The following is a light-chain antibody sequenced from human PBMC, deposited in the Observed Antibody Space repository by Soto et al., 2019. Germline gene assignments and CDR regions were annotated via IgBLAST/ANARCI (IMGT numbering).Light chain of an antibody. CDR3: QQYDSYPWP. J-gene: IGKJ1*01. Sequence: AIRMTQSPSSFSASTGDRVTITCRASQGISSYLAWYQQKPGKAPKLLIYAASTLQSGVPSRFSGSGSGTDFSLTISCLQSEDFATYYCQQYDSYPWPFGQGTKVEIK. V-gene: IGKV1-8*01. CDR2: AAS. CDR1: QGISSY.